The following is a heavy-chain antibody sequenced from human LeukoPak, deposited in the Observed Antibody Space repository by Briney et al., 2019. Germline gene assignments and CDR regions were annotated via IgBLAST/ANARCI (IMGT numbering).Heavy chain of an antibody. D-gene: IGHD3-22*01. V-gene: IGHV1-3*03. Sequence: ASVKVSCKASGYTFTNYAMHWVRQAPGQRLEGIGWINACNGNTKYSQEFQGRVTITRDTSASTAYMELSSLRSEDMAVYYCARPNYYDSRAGAYYFDYWGQGTLVTVSS. CDR2: INACNGNT. CDR1: GYTFTNYA. J-gene: IGHJ4*02. CDR3: ARPNYYDSRAGAYYFDY.